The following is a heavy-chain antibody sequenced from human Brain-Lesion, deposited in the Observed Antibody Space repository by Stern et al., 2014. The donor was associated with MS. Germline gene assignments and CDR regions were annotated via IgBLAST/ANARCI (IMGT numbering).Heavy chain of an antibody. J-gene: IGHJ4*02. D-gene: IGHD1-26*01. CDR1: GGSISSSTYY. CDR2: IYYSGFT. Sequence: QVQLVESGPGLVKPSETLSLTCTVSGGSISSSTYYWAWIRQPTGKGLEWIGNIYYSGFTYYNPSLKSRVTISVDMSKNQFSLKLSSVTAADTAIYYCARHDSVPRPSQLYSARDRGPGYFDYWGQGTLVTVSS. V-gene: IGHV4-39*01. CDR3: ARHDSVPRPSQLYSARDRGPGYFDY.